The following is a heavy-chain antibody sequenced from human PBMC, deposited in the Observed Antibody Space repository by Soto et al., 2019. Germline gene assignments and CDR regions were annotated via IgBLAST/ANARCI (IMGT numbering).Heavy chain of an antibody. J-gene: IGHJ4*02. V-gene: IGHV4-59*01. CDR3: ARSGHTFGGVV. CDR1: GASMNNFY. CDR2: VYYKGST. Sequence: SETLSLTCSVSGASMNNFYCSWIRQAPGKGLEYIGWVYYKGSTNYNPSLKSRLSISLDTSKNQISLKLNSVTAADTAVYYCARSGHTFGGVVWGQGILVTVSS. D-gene: IGHD3-16*01.